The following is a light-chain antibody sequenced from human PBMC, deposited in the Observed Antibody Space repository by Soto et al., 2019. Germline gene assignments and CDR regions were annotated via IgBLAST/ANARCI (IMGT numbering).Light chain of an antibody. Sequence: EIVLPQSPGTLSLSPGERATLSCRASQSVTSNYFAWYQQKPGQAPRLLIYGVSSRATGIPDRFSGSGSGTDFTLTISRLEPEDFAVYYCLQYGDSPRTFGQGTKVDI. V-gene: IGKV3-20*01. J-gene: IGKJ1*01. CDR1: QSVTSNY. CDR2: GVS. CDR3: LQYGDSPRT.